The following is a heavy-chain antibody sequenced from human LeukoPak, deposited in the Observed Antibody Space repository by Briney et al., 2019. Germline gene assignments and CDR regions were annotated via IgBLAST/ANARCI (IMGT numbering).Heavy chain of an antibody. V-gene: IGHV4-34*01. D-gene: IGHD6-13*01. Sequence: SENLSLTCAVYGGSFSGYYWSWIRQPPGKGLEWIGEINHSGSTNYNPSLKSRVTISVDTSKNQFSLKLSSVTAADTAVYYCAKRYSSSWYHYYYGMDVWGQGTTVTVSS. CDR1: GGSFSGYY. CDR3: AKRYSSSWYHYYYGMDV. J-gene: IGHJ6*02. CDR2: INHSGST.